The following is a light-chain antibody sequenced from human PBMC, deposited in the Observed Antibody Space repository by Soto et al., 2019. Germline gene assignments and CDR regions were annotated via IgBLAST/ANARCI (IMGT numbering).Light chain of an antibody. J-gene: IGKJ4*01. V-gene: IGKV3-20*01. Sequence: EIVLTQSPGTLSLSPGERATLSCSARQSVFRNFLAWYQQKSGQAPSLLIYGASSSATGIPDRFSGSGSGTDFTLTDNRLESEDVAVYSGQHYGYSLSFGGG. CDR3: QHYGYSLS. CDR2: GAS. CDR1: QSVFRNF.